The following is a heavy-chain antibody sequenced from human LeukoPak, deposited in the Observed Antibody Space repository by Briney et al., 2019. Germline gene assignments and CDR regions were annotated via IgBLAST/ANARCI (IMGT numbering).Heavy chain of an antibody. J-gene: IGHJ5*02. V-gene: IGHV4-39*01. CDR3: ARRDSLTIFGVVTNTEYAWFDP. CDR1: GGSISSSSYY. CDR2: IYYSGST. D-gene: IGHD3-3*01. Sequence: PSETLSLTCTVSGGSISSSSYYWGWIRQPPGKGLEWIGSIYYSGSTYYNPSLKSRVTISVDTSKNQFSLKLSSVTAADTAVYYCARRDSLTIFGVVTNTEYAWFDPWGQGTLVTVSS.